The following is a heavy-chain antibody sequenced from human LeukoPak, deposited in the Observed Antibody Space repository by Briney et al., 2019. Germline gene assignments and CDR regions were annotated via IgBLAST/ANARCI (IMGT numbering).Heavy chain of an antibody. Sequence: SETLSLTCAVSGYSISSGYYWGWIRQPPGKGLEWIGEINHSGSTNYNPSLKSRVTISVDTSKNQFTLKLSSVTAADTAVYYCARGRGSNCSGGSCYRTDAFDIWGQGTMVTVSS. V-gene: IGHV4-38-2*01. CDR1: GYSISSGYY. CDR3: ARGRGSNCSGGSCYRTDAFDI. J-gene: IGHJ3*02. D-gene: IGHD2-15*01. CDR2: INHSGST.